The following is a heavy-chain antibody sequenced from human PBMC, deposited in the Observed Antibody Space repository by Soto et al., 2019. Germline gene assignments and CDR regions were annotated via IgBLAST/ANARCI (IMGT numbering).Heavy chain of an antibody. CDR2: IYYSGST. J-gene: IGHJ4*02. Sequence: SETLSLTCTVSGGSISSGDYYWSWIRQPPGKGLEWIGYIYYSGSTYYNPSLTSRLIISVDTSKNQFSLNLSSVTAADTAVYYCARVPYGGHGDYWGQGTLVTVSS. CDR3: ARVPYGGHGDY. CDR1: GGSISSGDYY. D-gene: IGHD4-17*01. V-gene: IGHV4-30-4*01.